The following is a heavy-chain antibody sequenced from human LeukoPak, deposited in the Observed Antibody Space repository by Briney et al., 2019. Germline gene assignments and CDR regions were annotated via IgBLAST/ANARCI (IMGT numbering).Heavy chain of an antibody. Sequence: PSETLSLTCTVSGGSISISSYYWSWIRQPPGKGLEWIGEINHSGSTNYNPSLKSRVTISVDTSKNQFSLKLSSVTAADTAVYYCARGRRITMVRGKKINRFDPWGQGTLVTVSS. CDR3: ARGRRITMVRGKKINRFDP. J-gene: IGHJ5*02. CDR1: GGSISISSYY. CDR2: INHSGST. V-gene: IGHV4-39*07. D-gene: IGHD3-10*01.